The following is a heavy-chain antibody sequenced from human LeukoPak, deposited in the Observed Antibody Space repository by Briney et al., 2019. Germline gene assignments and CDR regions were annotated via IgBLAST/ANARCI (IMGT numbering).Heavy chain of an antibody. CDR2: ISSSSSTI. CDR1: GFTFSSYS. Sequence: PGGSLRLSCAASGFTFSSYSMNWVRQAPGKGLEWVSYISSSSSTIYYADSVKGRFTISRDNAKNSLYLQMNSLRAEDTAVYYCARPSMALKVGIYYDFWPPLVYMDVWGKGTTVTVSS. D-gene: IGHD3-3*01. J-gene: IGHJ6*03. CDR3: ARPSMALKVGIYYDFWPPLVYMDV. V-gene: IGHV3-48*01.